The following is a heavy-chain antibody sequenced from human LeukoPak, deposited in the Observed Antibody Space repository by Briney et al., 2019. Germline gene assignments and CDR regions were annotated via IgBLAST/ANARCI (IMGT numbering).Heavy chain of an antibody. D-gene: IGHD5-12*01. CDR3: ARDLPAYTGYETHDY. V-gene: IGHV1-18*01. CDR2: SSAYNGNT. J-gene: IGHJ4*02. Sequence: GASVKVSCKTSGYTFTHYSISWVRQAPGQGLEWMGWSSAYNGNTDYAQKFQGRVTMTTDTSTSTAYMELRSLRSDDTAVYYCARDLPAYTGYETHDYWGQGTLVTVSS. CDR1: GYTFTHYS.